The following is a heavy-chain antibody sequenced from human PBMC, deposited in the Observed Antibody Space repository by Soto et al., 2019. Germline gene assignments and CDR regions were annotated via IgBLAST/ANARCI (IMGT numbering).Heavy chain of an antibody. J-gene: IGHJ5*02. CDR2: INHLGSI. CDR1: GGSLSDLF. Sequence: PSETLSLTCVVSGGSLSDLFWSWIRQPPGMALEWIGEINHLGSINYNPSLKSRVTISVDTSKNQFSLKLSSVTAADTAVYYCARDSGWFGEFSPRSVWFDPWGQGTLVTVSS. V-gene: IGHV4-34*01. CDR3: ARDSGWFGEFSPRSVWFDP. D-gene: IGHD3-10*01.